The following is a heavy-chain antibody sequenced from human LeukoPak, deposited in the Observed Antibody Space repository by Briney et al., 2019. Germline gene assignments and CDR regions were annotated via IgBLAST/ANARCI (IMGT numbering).Heavy chain of an antibody. CDR2: IYYSGST. D-gene: IGHD1-20*01. V-gene: IGHV4-39*01. J-gene: IGHJ4*02. CDR1: GGSISSSSYY. CDR3: ARRPLTGTNDY. Sequence: KPSETLSLTCTVSGGSISSSSYYWGWIRQPPGKGLEWIGSIYYSGSTYYDPSLKSRVTISVDTSKNQFSLKLSSVTAADTAVYYCARRPLTGTNDYWGQGTLVTVSS.